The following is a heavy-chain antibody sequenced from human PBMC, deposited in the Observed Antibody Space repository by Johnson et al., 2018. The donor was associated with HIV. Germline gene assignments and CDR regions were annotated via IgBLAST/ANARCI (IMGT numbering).Heavy chain of an antibody. CDR1: GFTFSDYY. D-gene: IGHD3-22*01. V-gene: IGHV3-11*04. Sequence: QVQLVESGGGLVKPGGSLRLSCAASGFTFSDYYMSWIRQAPGKGLEWVAYISSSGSTIYYADSVRGRLTIARDNSKNTLYLQMGSLRVEDMAVYYCARDGYYDRSGYWGLDAFHIWGQGTTVTVSS. CDR3: ARDGYYDRSGYWGLDAFHI. J-gene: IGHJ3*02. CDR2: ISSSGSTI.